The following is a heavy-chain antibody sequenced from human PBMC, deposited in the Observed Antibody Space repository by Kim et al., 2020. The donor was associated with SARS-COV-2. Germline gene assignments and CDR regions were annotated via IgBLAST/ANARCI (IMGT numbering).Heavy chain of an antibody. CDR1: GGSISSSSYY. D-gene: IGHD6-19*01. CDR3: ARVAYSSGWYLYGMDV. CDR2: IYYSGST. V-gene: IGHV4-39*07. J-gene: IGHJ6*02. Sequence: SETLSLTCTVSGGSISSSSYYWGWIRQPPGKGLEWIGSIYYSGSTYYNPSLKSRVTISVDTSKNQFSLKLSSVTAADTAVYYCARVAYSSGWYLYGMDVWGQGTTVTVSS.